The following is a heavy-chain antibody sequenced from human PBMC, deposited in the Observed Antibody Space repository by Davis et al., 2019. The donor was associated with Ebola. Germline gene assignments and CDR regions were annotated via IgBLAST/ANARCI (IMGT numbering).Heavy chain of an antibody. CDR3: ARDARNTNGDYVHYYYGLDV. V-gene: IGHV3-48*03. CDR1: GFTFSSYE. J-gene: IGHJ6*02. CDR2: ISSDGTTI. Sequence: PGGSLRLSCAASGFTFSSYEMNWVRQAPGKGLEWVSYISSDGTTIYYTDSVKGRFTISRDNAKNSLYLQMNSLRAEDTAVYYCARDARNTNGDYVHYYYGLDVWGQGTTVTVSS. D-gene: IGHD4-17*01.